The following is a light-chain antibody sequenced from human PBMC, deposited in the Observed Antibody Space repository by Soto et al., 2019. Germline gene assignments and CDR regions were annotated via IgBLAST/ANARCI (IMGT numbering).Light chain of an antibody. CDR2: GAS. CDR1: QSISSY. V-gene: IGKV1-39*01. CDR3: QQSFTIPRT. J-gene: IGKJ1*01. Sequence: DIQMTQSPSSLSASVGDRVTITCRASQSISSYLNWYQQTPGKAPKVLIFGASNLQSGVPSRFSGSGSGTDFTLTITSLQPEDFASYYCQQSFTIPRTFGQWPK.